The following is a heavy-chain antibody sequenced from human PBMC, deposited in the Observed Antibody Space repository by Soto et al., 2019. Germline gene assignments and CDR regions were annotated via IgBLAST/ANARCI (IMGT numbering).Heavy chain of an antibody. J-gene: IGHJ4*02. Sequence: GGSLRLSCTASGFTFGDYAMSWFRQAPGKGLEWVGFIRSKAYGGTTEYAASVKGRFTISRDDSKSIAYLQMNSLKTEDTAVYYCTRQRVYSGYDYDYWGQGTLVTVSS. CDR3: TRQRVYSGYDYDY. CDR2: IRSKAYGGTT. CDR1: GFTFGDYA. V-gene: IGHV3-49*03. D-gene: IGHD5-12*01.